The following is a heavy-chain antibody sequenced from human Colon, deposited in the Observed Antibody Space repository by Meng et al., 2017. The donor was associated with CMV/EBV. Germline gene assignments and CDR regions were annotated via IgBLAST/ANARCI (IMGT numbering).Heavy chain of an antibody. V-gene: IGHV1-8*01. CDR2: MNPNSGNT. J-gene: IGHJ4*02. Sequence: QVRLVQSGAEVKKPGASVKVSCKASGYTFTSYDINWVRHATGQGLEWMGWMNPNSGNTGYAQKFQGRVTMTRNTSISTAYMELSGLRSEDTAVYYCARENSGYDNRRGFDYWGQGTLVTVSS. D-gene: IGHD5-12*01. CDR1: GYTFTSYD. CDR3: ARENSGYDNRRGFDY.